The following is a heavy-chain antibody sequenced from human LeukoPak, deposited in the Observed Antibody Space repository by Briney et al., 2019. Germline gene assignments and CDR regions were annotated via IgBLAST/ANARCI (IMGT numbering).Heavy chain of an antibody. V-gene: IGHV1-69*04. CDR1: GGTFSSYA. CDR3: VRDAFPTYYYGSGSYSKPFDY. CDR2: IIPILGIA. Sequence: SVKVSCKASGGTFSSYAISWVRQAPGQGLEWMGRIIPILGIANYAQKFQGRVTITADKSTSTAYMELSSLRSEDTAVYYCVRDAFPTYYYGSGSYSKPFDYWGQGTLVTVSS. D-gene: IGHD3-10*01. J-gene: IGHJ4*02.